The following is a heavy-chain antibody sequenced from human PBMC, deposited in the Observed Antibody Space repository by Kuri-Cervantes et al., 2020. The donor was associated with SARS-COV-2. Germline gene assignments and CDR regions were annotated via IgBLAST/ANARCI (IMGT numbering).Heavy chain of an antibody. V-gene: IGHV1-69*13. CDR1: GYTFTNYA. J-gene: IGHJ4*02. D-gene: IGHD4-23*01. Sequence: SVKVSCKTSGYTFTNYAISWVRQAPGQGLEWMGGIIPIFGTANYGQKFQGRVTITADESTSKAYMELSSLRSEDTAVYYCARGPHDYGGNYLTYYFDYWGQGTLVTVSS. CDR3: ARGPHDYGGNYLTYYFDY. CDR2: IIPIFGTA.